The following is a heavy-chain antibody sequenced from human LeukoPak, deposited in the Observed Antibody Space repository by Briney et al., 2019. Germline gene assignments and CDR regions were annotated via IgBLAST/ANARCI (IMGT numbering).Heavy chain of an antibody. D-gene: IGHD3-10*01. Sequence: PGGSLRLSCAASGFTFSSYAMSWVRQAPGKGLEWVSAISASGASTYYADSVKGRFTISRDNSKNTLFLQMDSLRGGNTAVYYCAKALGFGESPYWFFDLWGRGTLVTVSS. CDR2: ISASGAST. CDR3: AKALGFGESPYWFFDL. V-gene: IGHV3-23*01. J-gene: IGHJ2*01. CDR1: GFTFSSYA.